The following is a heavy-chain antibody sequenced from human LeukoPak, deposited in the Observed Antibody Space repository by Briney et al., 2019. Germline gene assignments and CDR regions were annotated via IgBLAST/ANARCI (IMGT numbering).Heavy chain of an antibody. Sequence: ASVKVSCKASGYTFTRYDINWVRQATGQGLEWMGWMNPITGNTGYAQKFQGRVSITRNTPLNTAYMELSSLGSEDTAVYYCARVLSGDYDQYYFDYWGQGTLVTVTS. CDR1: GYTFTRYD. V-gene: IGHV1-8*01. D-gene: IGHD4-17*01. CDR2: MNPITGNT. J-gene: IGHJ4*02. CDR3: ARVLSGDYDQYYFDY.